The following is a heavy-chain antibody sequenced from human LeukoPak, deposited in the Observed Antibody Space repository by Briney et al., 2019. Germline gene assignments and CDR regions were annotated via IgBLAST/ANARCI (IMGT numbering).Heavy chain of an antibody. V-gene: IGHV4-4*02. CDR2: IFHSGTT. CDR3: AGGMVYAIFF. D-gene: IGHD2-8*01. CDR1: GDSISSSHW. J-gene: IGHJ4*02. Sequence: PSGTLSLTCAVSGDSISSSHWWSWVRQPPGKGLEWIGEIFHSGTTNYNPSLKSRVTISVDKSKNQFSLELTSVTAADTAVYYCAGGMVYAIFFWGQGTLVTVSS.